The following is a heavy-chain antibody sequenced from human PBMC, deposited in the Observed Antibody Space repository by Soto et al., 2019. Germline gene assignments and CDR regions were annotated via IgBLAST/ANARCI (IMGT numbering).Heavy chain of an antibody. CDR1: GYTFSNFW. D-gene: IGHD6-13*01. CDR3: ARPGAAAAGTYYYYGMDV. J-gene: IGHJ6*02. CDR2: IDPSDSYT. V-gene: IGHV5-10-1*01. Sequence: PGESLKISCQCSGYTFSNFWIAWVRQLPGKGLEWMGRIDPSDSYTNYSPSFQGHVTISADKSISTAYLQWSSLKASDTAMYYCARPGAAAAGTYYYYGMDVWGQGTTVTV.